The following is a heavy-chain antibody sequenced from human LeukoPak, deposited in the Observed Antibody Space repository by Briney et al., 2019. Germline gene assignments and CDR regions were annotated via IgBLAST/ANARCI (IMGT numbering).Heavy chain of an antibody. Sequence: ASVKVSCKASGYTFTSYAMHWVRQAPGQGLEWMGWINAGNGNTKYSQKFQGRVTITRDTSANTAYMELSSLRSEDTAVYYCARGQLDYYDSSGREPPMGYWGQGTLVTVSS. CDR1: GYTFTSYA. CDR2: INAGNGNT. D-gene: IGHD3-22*01. J-gene: IGHJ4*02. CDR3: ARGQLDYYDSSGREPPMGY. V-gene: IGHV1-3*01.